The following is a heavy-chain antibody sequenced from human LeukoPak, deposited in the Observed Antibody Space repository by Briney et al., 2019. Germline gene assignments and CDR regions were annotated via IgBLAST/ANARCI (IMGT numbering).Heavy chain of an antibody. CDR2: IYSGGST. CDR3: ARGPTMYGLDV. J-gene: IGHJ6*02. CDR1: GFTVSSNY. Sequence: GGSLRLSCAASGFTVSSNYLSWVRQAPGKGLDWVSVIYSGGSTYYADSVKGRFTISRDNSKNTMYLQMNSLAAEDTAICYCARGPTMYGLDVWGQGTTVTVSS. V-gene: IGHV3-53*01.